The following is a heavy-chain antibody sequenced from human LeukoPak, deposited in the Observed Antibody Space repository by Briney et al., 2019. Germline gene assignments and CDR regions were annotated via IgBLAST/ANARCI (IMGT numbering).Heavy chain of an antibody. V-gene: IGHV3-7*01. CDR1: GFTFSSYC. Sequence: GGSLRLSCAASGFTFSSYCMSWVRQAPGKALEWVPNKKQDGSDKYYVDSVKGRFTISRDIAKNSLYLQMNRLRAEDRAVYYGARDEDYDFWSGYYNRWSERRSYGMDVWGQGTKVTVSS. D-gene: IGHD3-3*01. CDR2: KKQDGSDK. J-gene: IGHJ6*02. CDR3: ARDEDYDFWSGYYNRWSERRSYGMDV.